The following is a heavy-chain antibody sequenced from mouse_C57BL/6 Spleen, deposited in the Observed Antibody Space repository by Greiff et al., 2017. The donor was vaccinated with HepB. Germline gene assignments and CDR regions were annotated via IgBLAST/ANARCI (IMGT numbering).Heavy chain of an antibody. CDR1: GFTFSDYG. J-gene: IGHJ3*01. Sequence: VQLQESGGGLVQPGGSLKLSCAASGFTFSDYGMAWVRQAPRKGPEWVAFISNLAYSIYYADTVTGRFTISRENAKNTLYLEMSSLRSEDTAMYYCARGGGDYDDWFAYWGQGTLVTVSA. CDR2: ISNLAYSI. V-gene: IGHV5-15*01. CDR3: ARGGGDYDDWFAY. D-gene: IGHD2-4*01.